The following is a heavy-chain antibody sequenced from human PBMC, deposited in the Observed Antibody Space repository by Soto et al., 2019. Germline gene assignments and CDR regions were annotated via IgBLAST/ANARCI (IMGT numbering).Heavy chain of an antibody. Sequence: ASVKVSCKASGYTFTSYGISWVRQAPGQGLEWMGWINAYNGNTNYAQKLQGRVTMTTDTSTSTAYMELRSLRSDDTAVYYCARDKGYCSSTTCYNALFDYWGQGTLVTVSS. J-gene: IGHJ4*02. CDR1: GYTFTSYG. V-gene: IGHV1-18*01. CDR2: INAYNGNT. CDR3: ARDKGYCSSTTCYNALFDY. D-gene: IGHD2-2*01.